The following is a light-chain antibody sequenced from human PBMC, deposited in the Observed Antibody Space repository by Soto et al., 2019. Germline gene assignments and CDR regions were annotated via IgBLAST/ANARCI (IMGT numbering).Light chain of an antibody. V-gene: IGKV3-20*01. CDR3: QRYGTSLTWT. Sequence: IVVTQSLDTVSLYTGERANLSCRASQSVSSYLAWYQQKPGQAPRLLIHDASNRATGIPDRFSGSGSETDFTLTISRLEPEDFAVYYCQRYGTSLTWTFGQRTKADI. J-gene: IGKJ1*01. CDR1: QSVSSY. CDR2: DAS.